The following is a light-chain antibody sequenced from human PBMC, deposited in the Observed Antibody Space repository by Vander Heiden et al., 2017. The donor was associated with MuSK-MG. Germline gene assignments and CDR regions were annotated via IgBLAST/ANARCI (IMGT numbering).Light chain of an antibody. J-gene: IGKJ5*01. V-gene: IGKV1-33*01. CDR2: DAS. CDR3: QQYDNFPSIT. CDR1: QDISNY. Sequence: SSLSASVGDRVTITCQASQDISNYLNWYQQKPGKAPKLLIYDASNLETGVPSRFSGSGSGTDLTFTISSLQPEDIATYYCQQYDNFPSITFGQGTRLDIK.